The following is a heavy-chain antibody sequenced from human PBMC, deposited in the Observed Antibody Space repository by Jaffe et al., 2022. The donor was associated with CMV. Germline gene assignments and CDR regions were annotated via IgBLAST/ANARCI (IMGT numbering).Heavy chain of an antibody. J-gene: IGHJ4*02. CDR2: ISSSGSTI. V-gene: IGHV3-48*03. CDR1: GFTFSSYE. Sequence: EVQLVESGGGLVQPGGSLRLSCAASGFTFSSYEMNWVRQAPGKGLEWVSYISSSGSTIYYADSVKGRFTISRDNAKNSLYLQMNSLRAEDTAVYYCARDQYYYDSSGYYYFDYWGQGTLVTVSS. CDR3: ARDQYYYDSSGYYYFDY. D-gene: IGHD3-22*01.